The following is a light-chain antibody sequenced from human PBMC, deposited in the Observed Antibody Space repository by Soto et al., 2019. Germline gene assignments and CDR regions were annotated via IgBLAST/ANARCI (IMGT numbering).Light chain of an antibody. Sequence: QSALTQPPSASGSPGQSVAISCTGTSSDVGGYNYVSWYQQHPGKAPNLMIYEVKKRPSGSPDRFSGSKSGNTASLTVSGLQAEDEADYYCSSYAGSSNVFGTGTKVTVL. CDR3: SSYAGSSNV. CDR2: EVK. J-gene: IGLJ1*01. CDR1: SSDVGGYNY. V-gene: IGLV2-8*01.